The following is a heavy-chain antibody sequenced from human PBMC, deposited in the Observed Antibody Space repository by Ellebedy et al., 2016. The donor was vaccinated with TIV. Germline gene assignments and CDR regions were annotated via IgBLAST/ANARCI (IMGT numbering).Heavy chain of an antibody. V-gene: IGHV1-69*13. J-gene: IGHJ3*02. CDR3: ARNSDVVLVPSAYASSFDI. CDR2: IIPMFGVT. Sequence: SVKVSCKASGGTFGNYPLSWARQAPGQGLEWVGRIIPMFGVTDTAQMLQGRLTITADESTSTAHMELSSLRPEDTAVYYCARNSDVVLVPSAYASSFDIWGQGTMVTVSS. CDR1: GGTFGNYP. D-gene: IGHD2-2*01.